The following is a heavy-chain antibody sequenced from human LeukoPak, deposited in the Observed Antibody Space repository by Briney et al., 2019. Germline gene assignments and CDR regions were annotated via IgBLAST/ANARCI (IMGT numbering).Heavy chain of an antibody. CDR1: GGSFSGYY. J-gene: IGHJ4*02. V-gene: IGHV4-34*01. D-gene: IGHD6-13*01. CDR2: FYYSGST. Sequence: SEILSLTCAVYGGSFSGYYRSCIRQPPGQGLEWIGSFYYSGSTYFNPSLRSRVTISVDTSKNQFSLRLNSVTAADTAVYYCARHSSSWVFVYWGQGTLVTVSS. CDR3: ARHSSSWVFVY.